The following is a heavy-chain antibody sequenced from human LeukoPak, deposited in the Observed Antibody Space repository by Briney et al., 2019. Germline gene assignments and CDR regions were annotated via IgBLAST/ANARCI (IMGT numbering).Heavy chain of an antibody. CDR3: ARGDLFGELFN. V-gene: IGHV4-39*07. CDR1: GGSISSSSYY. D-gene: IGHD3-10*02. J-gene: IGHJ4*02. CDR2: IYYSGST. Sequence: SETLSLTCTVSGGSISSSSYYWGWIRQPPGKGLEWIGSIYYSGSTNYNPSLKSRVTISVDTSKNQFSLKLSSVTAADTAVYCCARGDLFGELFNWGQGTLVTVSS.